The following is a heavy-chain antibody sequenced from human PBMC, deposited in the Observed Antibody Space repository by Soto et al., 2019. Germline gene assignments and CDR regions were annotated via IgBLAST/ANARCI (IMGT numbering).Heavy chain of an antibody. D-gene: IGHD1-26*01. V-gene: IGHV1-18*01. CDR3: ARILVGASANWFAP. J-gene: IGHJ5*02. CDR2: ISAYNGNT. Sequence: ASVKVSCKASGYTFTSYGISWVRQAPGQGLEWMGWISAYNGNTNYAQKLQGRVTMTTDTSTSTAYMELRSLRSDDTAVYYCARILVGASANWFAPWGQGTLVTVSS. CDR1: GYTFTSYG.